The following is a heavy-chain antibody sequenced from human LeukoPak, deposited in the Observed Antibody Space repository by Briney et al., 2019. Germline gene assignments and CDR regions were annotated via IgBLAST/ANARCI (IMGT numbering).Heavy chain of an antibody. D-gene: IGHD4-17*01. CDR2: ITSSGST. CDR1: GFTFNNYA. CDR3: AKDLYGDYDFDC. Sequence: GGSLRLSCAASGFTFNNYAMNWVRQAPGKGLEWVSVITSSGSTYYADSVKGRFTISRDNSKNALYLQMNSLRAEDTAIYYCAKDLYGDYDFDCWGRGTLVTVSS. J-gene: IGHJ4*02. V-gene: IGHV3-23*01.